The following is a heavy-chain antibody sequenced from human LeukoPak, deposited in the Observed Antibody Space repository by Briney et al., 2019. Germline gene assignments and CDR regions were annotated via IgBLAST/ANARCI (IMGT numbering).Heavy chain of an antibody. Sequence: GGSLRLSCTASGLLFGDYAMTWVRQAPGKGLEWVSFIRSKPYGGTAEYAASVKGRFTISRDDSKTIAYLDMNGLKTEDTAVYHCTVQVIPSDKWFDPWGQGTPVTVSS. CDR3: TVQVIPSDKWFDP. J-gene: IGHJ5*02. CDR1: GLLFGDYA. CDR2: IRSKPYGGTA. V-gene: IGHV3-49*04. D-gene: IGHD2-21*01.